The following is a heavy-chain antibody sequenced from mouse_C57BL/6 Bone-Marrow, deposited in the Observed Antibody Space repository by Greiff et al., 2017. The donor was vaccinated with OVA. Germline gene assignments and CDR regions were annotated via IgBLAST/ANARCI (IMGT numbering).Heavy chain of an antibody. CDR1: GFTFSSYG. V-gene: IGHV5-6*01. D-gene: IGHD1-1*01. J-gene: IGHJ1*03. CDR2: ISSGGSYT. Sequence: EVHLVESGGDLVKPGGSLKLSCAASGFTFSSYGMSWVRQTPDKRLEWVATISSGGSYTYYPDSVKGRFTISRDNAKNTLYLQMSSLKSEDTAMYYGARHHYYGSSYWYFDVWGTGTTVTVSS. CDR3: ARHHYYGSSYWYFDV.